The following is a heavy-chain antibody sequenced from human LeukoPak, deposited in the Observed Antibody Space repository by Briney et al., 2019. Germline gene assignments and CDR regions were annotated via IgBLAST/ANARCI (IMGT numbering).Heavy chain of an antibody. J-gene: IGHJ4*02. CDR3: AREGGLNYDFWSGHSGYFDY. Sequence: GGSLRLSCAASGFTFSSYAMSWARQAPGKGLEYVSAISSNGGSTYYANSVKGRFTISRDNSKNTLYLQMGSLRAEDMAVYYCAREGGLNYDFWSGHSGYFDYWGQGTLVTVSS. CDR1: GFTFSSYA. CDR2: ISSNGGST. D-gene: IGHD3-3*01. V-gene: IGHV3-64*01.